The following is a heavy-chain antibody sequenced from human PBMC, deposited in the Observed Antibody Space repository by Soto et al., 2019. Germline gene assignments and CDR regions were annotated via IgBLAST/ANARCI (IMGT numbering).Heavy chain of an antibody. CDR2: ISYEGSNK. CDR3: AKDQGFWTGYYFY. J-gene: IGHJ4*02. V-gene: IGHV3-30*18. D-gene: IGHD3-3*01. Sequence: GGSLRLSCAASGFTFSSYGMHWVRQAPGKGLEWVAVISYEGSNKYYADSVKGRFTISRDNSKTTLYLQMNSLRAEDTAVYYCAKDQGFWTGYYFYWGQGTLVTVSS. CDR1: GFTFSSYG.